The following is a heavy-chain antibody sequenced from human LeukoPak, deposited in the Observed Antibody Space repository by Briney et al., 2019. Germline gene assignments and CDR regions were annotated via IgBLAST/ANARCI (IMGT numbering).Heavy chain of an antibody. CDR1: GFRFSSYA. CDR3: ARDEGGTYCSSTSCPIDY. CDR2: TSDSGGST. J-gene: IGHJ4*02. D-gene: IGHD2-2*01. V-gene: IGHV3-23*01. Sequence: GGSLRLSCAASGFRFSSYAMTWVRQAPRKGLEWVSGTSDSGGSTYYADSVKGRFTISRDNSKNTLFLQMNSLRAEDTAVYYCARDEGGTYCSSTSCPIDYWGQGTLVTVSS.